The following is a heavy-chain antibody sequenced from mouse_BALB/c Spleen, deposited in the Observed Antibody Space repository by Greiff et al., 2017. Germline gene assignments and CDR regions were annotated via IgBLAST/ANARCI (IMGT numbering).Heavy chain of an antibody. D-gene: IGHD1-1*01. CDR1: GYSITSDYA. V-gene: IGHV3-2*02. Sequence: VQLKESGPGLVKPSQSLSLTCTVTGYSITSDYAWNWIRQFPGNKLEWMGYISYSGSTSYNPSLKSRISITRDTSKNQFFLQLNSVTTEDTATYYCARRDPYGSSSFAYWGQGTLVTVSA. CDR2: ISYSGST. CDR3: ARRDPYGSSSFAY. J-gene: IGHJ3*01.